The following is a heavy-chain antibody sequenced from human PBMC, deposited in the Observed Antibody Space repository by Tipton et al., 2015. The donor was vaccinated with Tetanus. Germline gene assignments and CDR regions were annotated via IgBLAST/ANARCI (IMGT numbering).Heavy chain of an antibody. CDR2: ISYDGRNK. D-gene: IGHD3-3*01. CDR1: GFTFNTYA. Sequence: SLRLSCAASGFTFNTYAMSWVRQAPGKGLEWVAVISYDGRNKHYAHSVKGRFTISRDNSKNTLYLQMNSLRAEDTAVYYCARDVGEFSSGYLSSWFDPWGQGTLVTVSS. V-gene: IGHV3-30*03. CDR3: ARDVGEFSSGYLSSWFDP. J-gene: IGHJ5*02.